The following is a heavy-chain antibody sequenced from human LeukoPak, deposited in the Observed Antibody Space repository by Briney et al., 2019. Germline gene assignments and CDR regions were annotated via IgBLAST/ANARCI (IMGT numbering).Heavy chain of an antibody. CDR1: GYSFISYD. Sequence: ASVKVSCKASGYSFISYDINWVRQATGQGLEWMGWINPNTGNTGYAQKFQGRVTMTEDTFTDTAYMELSSLKSEDTAVYFCATDRGYWGQGTLVTVSS. CDR3: ATDRGY. V-gene: IGHV1-8*01. D-gene: IGHD3-10*01. CDR2: INPNTGNT. J-gene: IGHJ4*02.